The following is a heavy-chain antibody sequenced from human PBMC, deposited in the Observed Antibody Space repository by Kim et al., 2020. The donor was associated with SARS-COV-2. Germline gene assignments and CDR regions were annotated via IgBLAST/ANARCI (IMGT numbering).Heavy chain of an antibody. V-gene: IGHV1-69*13. D-gene: IGHD3-9*01. CDR2: IIPIFGTA. CDR1: GGTFSSYA. Sequence: SVKVSCKASGGTFSSYAISWVRQAPGQGLEWMGGIIPIFGTANYAQKFQGRVTITADESTSTAYMELSSLRSEDTAVYYCASSTYYDILTGYYISYYYGMDVWGQGTTVTVSS. CDR3: ASSTYYDILTGYYISYYYGMDV. J-gene: IGHJ6*02.